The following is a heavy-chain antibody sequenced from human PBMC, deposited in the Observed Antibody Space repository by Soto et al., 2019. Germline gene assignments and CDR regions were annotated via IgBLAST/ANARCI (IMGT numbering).Heavy chain of an antibody. J-gene: IGHJ4*02. D-gene: IGHD2-2*01. CDR2: IDTDGSMT. Sequence: EVQLVESGGGLIQPGGSLRLSCAASGFTFSSYWMHWVRKVPGKGMEWVSKIDTDGSMTDYADSVKGRFTVSRDNAKNSLYLQMNSLRVEDTAVYHCASLSAPVDYWGQGTLVTVSS. CDR3: ASLSAPVDY. CDR1: GFTFSSYW. V-gene: IGHV3-74*01.